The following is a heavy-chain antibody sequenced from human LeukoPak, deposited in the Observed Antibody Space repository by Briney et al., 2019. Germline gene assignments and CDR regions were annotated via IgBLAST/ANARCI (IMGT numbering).Heavy chain of an antibody. D-gene: IGHD3-3*01. Sequence: PGGSLRLSCAASGFAFSSCWMNWVRQAPGKGLEWVANIKKDGSERYYVDSVKGRFTITRDNTKKSLYLQMNTLRAEDTAVYYCAKLEVYDFWSGYYDYWGQGTLVTVSS. CDR3: AKLEVYDFWSGYYDY. CDR2: IKKDGSER. J-gene: IGHJ4*02. CDR1: GFAFSSCW. V-gene: IGHV3-7*01.